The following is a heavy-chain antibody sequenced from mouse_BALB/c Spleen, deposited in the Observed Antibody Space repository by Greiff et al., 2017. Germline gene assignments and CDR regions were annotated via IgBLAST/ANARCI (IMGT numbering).Heavy chain of an antibody. CDR2: IDPANGNT. CDR1: GFNIKDTY. V-gene: IGHV14-3*02. D-gene: IGHD2-3*01. CDR3: ARADGYYLDY. Sequence: DVKLVESGAELVKPGASVKLSCTASGFNIKDTYMHWVKQRPEQGLEWIGRIDPANGNTKYDPKFQGKATITADTSSNTAYLQLSSLTSEDTAVYYCARADGYYLDYWGQGTTLTVSS. J-gene: IGHJ2*01.